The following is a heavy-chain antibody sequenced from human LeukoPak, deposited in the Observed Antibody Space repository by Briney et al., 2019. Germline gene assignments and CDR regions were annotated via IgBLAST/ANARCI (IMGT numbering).Heavy chain of an antibody. Sequence: GGSLRLSCAASGFTFSSYAMMWVRQSPEKGLEWVSSITGGGDGTYYADSVRGRFTISRDNSKNTLYLKMNSLRAEDTAVYFCVKGFVHPTYYFAYWGQGTLVTVSS. D-gene: IGHD3-9*01. V-gene: IGHV3-23*01. J-gene: IGHJ1*01. CDR3: VKGFVHPTYYFAY. CDR2: ITGGGDGT. CDR1: GFTFSSYA.